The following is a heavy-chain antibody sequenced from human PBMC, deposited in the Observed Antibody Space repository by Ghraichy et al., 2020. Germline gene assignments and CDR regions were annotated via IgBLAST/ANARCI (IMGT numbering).Heavy chain of an antibody. CDR2: IYYSEST. J-gene: IGHJ5*02. D-gene: IGHD5-24*01. CDR1: GGSISSGGYY. Sequence: SETLSLTCSVSGGSISSGGYYWSWIRQHPGKGLEWIGYIYYSESTNYNPSLKSRVTISLDTSKNQFSLKLSSVTAADTAVYYCARDYSELQGNWFDPWGQGTLVTVSS. CDR3: ARDYSELQGNWFDP. V-gene: IGHV4-31*03.